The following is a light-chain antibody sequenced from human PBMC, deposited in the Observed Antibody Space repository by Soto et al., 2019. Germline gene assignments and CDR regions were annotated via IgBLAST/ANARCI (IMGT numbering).Light chain of an antibody. CDR1: HTVSSNY. CDR2: GAS. J-gene: IGKJ5*01. Sequence: ENVLTQSPDTLSLSPGERATLSCRASHTVSSNYLAWCQQRPGQAPRLLFYGASTRAAGIPDRFSGSGSGTDFTLTITRLEPEDSAVYFCQQYTGPPTTFGQGTRLEIK. CDR3: QQYTGPPTT. V-gene: IGKV3-20*01.